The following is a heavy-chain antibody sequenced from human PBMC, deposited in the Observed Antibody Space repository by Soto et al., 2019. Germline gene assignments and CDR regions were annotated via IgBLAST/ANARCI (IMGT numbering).Heavy chain of an antibody. J-gene: IGHJ4*02. CDR2: ISGSSTST. CDR3: AKDPSSGFAMENYFDY. D-gene: IGHD3-10*01. CDR1: GFTFSSYA. V-gene: IGHV3-23*01. Sequence: EVQLSGSGGGLVQPGGSLRLSCAASGFTFSSYAMSWVRQAPGKGLEWVSAISGSSTSTYYADSVKGPFTISRDNSKNTLYLQMNSLRAEDTAVYYCAKDPSSGFAMENYFDYGGQGTLVTVSS.